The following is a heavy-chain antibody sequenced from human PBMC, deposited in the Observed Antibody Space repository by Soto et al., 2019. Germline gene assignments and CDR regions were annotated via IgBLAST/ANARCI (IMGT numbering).Heavy chain of an antibody. CDR1: GFTFGSYA. D-gene: IGHD2-2*01. CDR3: AKALRPSLIFFYYMDV. J-gene: IGHJ6*03. CDR2: LGGNGFTT. Sequence: EVQLLESGGGLVQPGGSLRLSCVVSGFTFGSYAMSWVRQAPEKGPEWVAILGGNGFTTYYADSVKGRFTISGDKSNSTLFLQMNSLRADDTGVYYCAKALRPSLIFFYYMDVWGRGTSVTVSS. V-gene: IGHV3-23*01.